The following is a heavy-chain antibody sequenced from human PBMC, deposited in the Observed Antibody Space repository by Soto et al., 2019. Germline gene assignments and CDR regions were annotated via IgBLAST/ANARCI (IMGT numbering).Heavy chain of an antibody. CDR1: GGTFSSYA. CDR3: ARENSAPQPPYAFDL. J-gene: IGHJ3*01. CDR2: IIPIFGTA. V-gene: IGHV1-69*13. Sequence: ASVKVSCKASGGTFSSYAISWVRQAPGQGLEWMGGIIPIFGTANYAQKFQGRVTITADESTSTAYMELSSLRSEDTAVYYCARENSAPQPPYAFDLWGQGTMVTVSS.